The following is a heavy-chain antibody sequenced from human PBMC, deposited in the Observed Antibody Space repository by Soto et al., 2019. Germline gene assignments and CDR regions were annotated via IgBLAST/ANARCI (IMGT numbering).Heavy chain of an antibody. CDR3: AKNSAATIRVGYDY. D-gene: IGHD5-12*01. V-gene: IGHV3-23*01. CDR2: IVASGGIT. J-gene: IGHJ4*02. CDR1: GFTFSSYP. Sequence: PGGSLRLSCAASGFTFSSYPMSWVRQDPGQGLEWVSGIVASGGITYYADSVKGRFTISRDNSKNTLYLQMNSLRAEDTAVYYCAKNSAATIRVGYDYWGQGTLVTVSS.